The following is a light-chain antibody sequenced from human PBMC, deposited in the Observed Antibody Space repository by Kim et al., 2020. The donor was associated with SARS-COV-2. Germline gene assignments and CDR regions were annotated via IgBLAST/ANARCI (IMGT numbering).Light chain of an antibody. Sequence: SSELTQDPAVSVALGQTVRITCQGDSIRSSYASWYQQKPGQAPVLVIYGKNNRPSGIPDRFSGSSSGNTASLTITGAQAEDEADYYCNSRDSNGNHRVFGTGTKV. CDR1: SIRSSY. V-gene: IGLV3-19*01. CDR2: GKN. CDR3: NSRDSNGNHRV. J-gene: IGLJ1*01.